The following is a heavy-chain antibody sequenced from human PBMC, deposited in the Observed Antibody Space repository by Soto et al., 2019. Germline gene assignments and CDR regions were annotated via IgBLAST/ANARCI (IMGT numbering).Heavy chain of an antibody. D-gene: IGHD1-26*01. CDR2: TCGGRTTT. V-gene: IGHV3-11*01. J-gene: IGHJ3*01. CDR1: GFTFSDYC. Sequence: QVQLVESGGGWVKSGGSLRLTCAASGFTFSDYCMGRIRQAPGKGLEWIAYTCGGRTTTYYEDSVKGRFTVSGYNTKNSLYLQKDSLRVEDTAVYYCAKDVHGLGACPTHDSFDEWGQVTRVTV. CDR3: AKDVHGLGACPTHDSFDE.